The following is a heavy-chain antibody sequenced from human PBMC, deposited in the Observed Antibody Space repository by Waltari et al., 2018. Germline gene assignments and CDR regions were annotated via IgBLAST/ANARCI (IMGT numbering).Heavy chain of an antibody. J-gene: IGHJ6*02. Sequence: EVQLLESGGGLVQPGGSLRLSCAASGFTFGSYARSWVRQAPGKGLEWVSAISGSGGSTYYADSVKGRFTISRDNSKNTLYLQMNSLRAEDTAVYYCAKDPNYYYYGMDVWGQGTTVTVSS. CDR2: ISGSGGST. CDR3: AKDPNYYYYGMDV. CDR1: GFTFGSYA. V-gene: IGHV3-23*01.